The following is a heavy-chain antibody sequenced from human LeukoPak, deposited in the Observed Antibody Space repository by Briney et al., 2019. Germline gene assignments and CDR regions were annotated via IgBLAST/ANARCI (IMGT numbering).Heavy chain of an antibody. V-gene: IGHV3-23*01. CDR3: AKPLNAYYYYYMDV. J-gene: IGHJ6*03. CDR2: ISGSGGST. CDR1: GFTFSSYA. Sequence: GGSLRLSCAASGFTFSSYAMSWVRQAPGKGLEWVSAISGSGGSTYYADSVKGRFTISRDNSKNTLYLQMNSLRAEDTAVYYCAKPLNAYYYYYMDVWGKGTTVTVSS.